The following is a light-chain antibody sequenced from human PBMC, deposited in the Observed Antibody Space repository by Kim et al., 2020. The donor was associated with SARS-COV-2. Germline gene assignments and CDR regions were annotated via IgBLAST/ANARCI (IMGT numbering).Light chain of an antibody. Sequence: PAQTATTTCSGDKFGDKYAFSYHQKPAPSPVLVIYQDSKRPSAIPSPFSCSNSGNTATLTISATQPMDEADYYYQSWDSSTADVVFGGGTKLTVL. V-gene: IGLV3-1*01. J-gene: IGLJ2*01. CDR3: QSWDSSTADVV. CDR2: QDS. CDR1: KFGDKY.